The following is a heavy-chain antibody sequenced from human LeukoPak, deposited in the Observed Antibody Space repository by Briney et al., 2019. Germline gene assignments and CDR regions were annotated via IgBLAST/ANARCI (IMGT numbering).Heavy chain of an antibody. CDR1: GGSISSYY. V-gene: IGHV4-59*08. J-gene: IGHJ4*02. D-gene: IGHD1-26*01. CDR2: IYYSGST. Sequence: SETLSLTCTVSGGSISSYYWSWIRQPPGKGLEWIGYIYYSGSTNYNPSLKSRVTMSVDTSKNQFSLKLGSVTAADTAIYYCARHGSITTGAFTYWGQGTLVTVS. CDR3: ARHGSITTGAFTY.